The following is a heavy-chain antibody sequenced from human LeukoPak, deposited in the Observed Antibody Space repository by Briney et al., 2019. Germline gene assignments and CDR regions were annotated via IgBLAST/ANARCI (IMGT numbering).Heavy chain of an antibody. CDR3: ARGGYYSLVYFDY. Sequence: GGSLRLSCAASGFTFSSYAMSWVRQAPGKGLEWVSGISGSGVGTYHADSVKGRFTISRDNAKNTLYLQMNSLRAEDTAVYYCARGGYYSLVYFDYWGQGTLVTVSS. CDR2: ISGSGVGT. J-gene: IGHJ4*02. V-gene: IGHV3-23*01. D-gene: IGHD3-22*01. CDR1: GFTFSSYA.